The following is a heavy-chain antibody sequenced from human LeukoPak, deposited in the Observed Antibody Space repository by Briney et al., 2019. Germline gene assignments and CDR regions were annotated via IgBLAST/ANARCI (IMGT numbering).Heavy chain of an antibody. CDR2: IKQDGSEK. CDR3: ARESVVVVAAKAYNWFDP. D-gene: IGHD2-15*01. CDR1: GFTFSSYW. Sequence: GGSLRLSCAASGFTFSSYWMSWVRQAPGKGLGWVANIKQDGSEKYYVDSVKGRFTISRDNAKNSLYLQMNSLRAEDTAVYYCARESVVVVAAKAYNWFDPWGQGTLVTVSS. J-gene: IGHJ5*02. V-gene: IGHV3-7*01.